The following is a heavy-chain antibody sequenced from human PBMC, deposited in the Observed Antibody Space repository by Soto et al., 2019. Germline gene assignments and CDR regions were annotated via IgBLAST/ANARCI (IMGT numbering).Heavy chain of an antibody. J-gene: IGHJ6*02. CDR2: IYYSGTT. CDR1: GGSISSGGYY. CDR3: ATNAVKLYAYYTMDV. D-gene: IGHD3-10*01. Sequence: QVQLQESGPGLVKPSQTLSLTCTVSGGSISSGGYYWSWIRQHPGKGLEWIGYIYYSGTTYYNPFLKSRVTISVDTSKKQFSLKLGSVTAADTAVYYCATNAVKLYAYYTMDVWGQGTTVTVSS. V-gene: IGHV4-31*03.